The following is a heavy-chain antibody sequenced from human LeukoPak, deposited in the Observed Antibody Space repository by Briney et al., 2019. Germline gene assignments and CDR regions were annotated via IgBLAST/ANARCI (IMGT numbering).Heavy chain of an antibody. D-gene: IGHD4-23*01. J-gene: IGHJ4*02. CDR3: ARNGGNSDFDY. CDR2: IYDSGST. V-gene: IGHV4-4*02. Sequence: SGALSLTCAVSGASISSNNCWTWVRQPPGKGLEWIGEIYDSGSTNYNPSPKSRVTISIDKSKKQFSLTLSSMTAADTAVYYCARNGGNSDFDYWGQGTLVTVSS. CDR1: GASISSNNC.